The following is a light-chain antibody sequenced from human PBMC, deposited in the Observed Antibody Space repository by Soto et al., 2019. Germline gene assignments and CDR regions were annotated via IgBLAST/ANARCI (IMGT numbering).Light chain of an antibody. V-gene: IGKV1-5*01. CDR3: QQYTSYSRA. J-gene: IGKJ1*01. CDR1: QSISHF. CDR2: DAS. Sequence: DIQMTQSPSTLSASVGDRVTITCRASQSISHFLAWYQQKPGKVPKLLIYDASNLGSGVPSRFSGSGSGTDFTLTSSGLQPDDFTTYYCQQYTSYSRAFGQGTKVDLK.